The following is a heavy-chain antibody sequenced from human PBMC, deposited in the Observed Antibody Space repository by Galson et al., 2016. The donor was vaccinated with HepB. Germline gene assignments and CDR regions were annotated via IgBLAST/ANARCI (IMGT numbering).Heavy chain of an antibody. V-gene: IGHV1-18*01. CDR1: GYTFSSYA. CDR3: STPTSLTGSDTKSQETDTKPGDMALRSRGCGDTAGDYCAVYTHLGGSLYFDY. D-gene: IGHD3-22*01. J-gene: IGHJ4*02. CDR2: TSVFNGHT. Sequence: QSGAEVKKSGASVKVSCKTSGYTFSSYAIRWVRQAPGQGLEWMGWTSVFNGHTNYAQQFQGRVTMTTDTSTNTAYMELRSLRSDDTAVYYCSTPTSLTGSDTKSQETDTKPGDMALRSRGCGDTAGDYCAVYTHLGGSLYFDYWGQGTLVTVSS.